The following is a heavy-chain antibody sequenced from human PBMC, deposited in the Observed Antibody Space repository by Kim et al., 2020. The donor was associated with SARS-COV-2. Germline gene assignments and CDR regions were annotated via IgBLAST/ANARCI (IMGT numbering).Heavy chain of an antibody. CDR2: TYYRSKWYN. Sequence: SQTLSLTCAISGDSVSSNSAAWNWIRQSPSRGLEWLGRTYYRSKWYNDYAVSVKSRITINPDTSKNQFSLQLNSVTPEDTAVYYCAVSVELPQGVGFDPWGQGTLVTVSS. CDR3: AVSVELPQGVGFDP. J-gene: IGHJ5*02. CDR1: GDSVSSNSAA. V-gene: IGHV6-1*01. D-gene: IGHD1-7*01.